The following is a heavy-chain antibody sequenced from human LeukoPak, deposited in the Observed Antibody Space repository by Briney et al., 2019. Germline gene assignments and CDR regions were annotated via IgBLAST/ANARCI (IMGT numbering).Heavy chain of an antibody. CDR3: ARDHGYGDSEVDY. V-gene: IGHV3-11*01. Sequence: PGGSLRLSSAASGFTFSDYYMRWIRQAPRKWLESVSYISSSGSTIYYADSVKGRFTISRDNAKNSLYLQMNSLRAEDTAVYYCARDHGYGDSEVDYWGQGTLVTVSS. CDR2: ISSSGSTI. D-gene: IGHD4-17*01. J-gene: IGHJ4*02. CDR1: GFTFSDYY.